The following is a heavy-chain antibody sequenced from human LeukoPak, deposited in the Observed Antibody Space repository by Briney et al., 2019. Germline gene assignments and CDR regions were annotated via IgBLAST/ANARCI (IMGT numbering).Heavy chain of an antibody. CDR3: ARDKALWLQFGYYYYMDV. V-gene: IGHV3-20*04. Sequence: GGSLRLSCAASGFTFDDYGMSWVRQAPGKGLEWVSGINWNSGSTGYADSVKGRFTISRDNAKNSLYLQMNSLRAEDTALYYCARDKALWLQFGYYYYMDVWGKGTTVTVSS. D-gene: IGHD5-24*01. CDR2: INWNSGST. J-gene: IGHJ6*03. CDR1: GFTFDDYG.